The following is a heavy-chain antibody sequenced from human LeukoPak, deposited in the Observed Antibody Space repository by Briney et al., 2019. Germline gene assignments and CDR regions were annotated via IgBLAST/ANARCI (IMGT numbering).Heavy chain of an antibody. D-gene: IGHD1-26*01. J-gene: IGHJ4*02. Sequence: GGSLRLSCAASGFTFSSYAMSWVRQAPGKGLEWVSAISGSGGSTYYADSVKGRFTISRDDAKSSLYLQMNSLRAEDTAVYYCARDRSGSPNDCWGQGTLVTVSS. CDR1: GFTFSSYA. CDR3: ARDRSGSPNDC. V-gene: IGHV3-23*01. CDR2: ISGSGGST.